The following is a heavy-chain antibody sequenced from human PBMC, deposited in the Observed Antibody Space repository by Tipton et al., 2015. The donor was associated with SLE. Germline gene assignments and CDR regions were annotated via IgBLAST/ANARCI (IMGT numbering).Heavy chain of an antibody. J-gene: IGHJ1*01. CDR2: ISSSSSYI. CDR1: GFTFSSYS. V-gene: IGHV3-21*01. Sequence: SLRLSCAASGFTFSSYSMNWVCQAPGKGLEWVSSISSSSSYIYYADSVKGRFTISRDNAKNSLYLQMNSLRAEDTAVYYCASSSTSCPYFQHWGQGTLVTVSS. D-gene: IGHD2-2*01. CDR3: ASSSTSCPYFQH.